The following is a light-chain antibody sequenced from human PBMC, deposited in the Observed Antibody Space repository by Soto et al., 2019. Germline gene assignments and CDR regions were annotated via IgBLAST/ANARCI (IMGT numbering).Light chain of an antibody. CDR2: GAS. J-gene: IGKJ1*01. V-gene: IGKV3-20*01. CDR3: QQYGSSPQT. CDR1: QSVSSSY. Sequence: EIVLTQSTGTLSWSPGERATLSCRASQSVSSSYLAWYQQKPGQAPRLLIYGASSRATGIPDRFSGSGSGTDFTLTITRLEPEDFAVYYCQQYGSSPQTFGQGTKVDI.